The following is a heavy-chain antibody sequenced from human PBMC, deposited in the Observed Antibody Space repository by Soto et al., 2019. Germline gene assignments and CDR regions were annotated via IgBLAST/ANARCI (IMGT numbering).Heavy chain of an antibody. CDR3: ARAGIAVAGVTSEYFQH. CDR1: GCTFSSYT. Sequence: SVKVSCKASGCTFSSYTISWVRQAPGQGLEWMGRIIPILGIANYAQKFQGRVTITADKSTSTAYMELSSLRSEDTAVYYCARAGIAVAGVTSEYFQHWGQGTLVTVSS. J-gene: IGHJ1*01. D-gene: IGHD6-19*01. V-gene: IGHV1-69*02. CDR2: IIPILGIA.